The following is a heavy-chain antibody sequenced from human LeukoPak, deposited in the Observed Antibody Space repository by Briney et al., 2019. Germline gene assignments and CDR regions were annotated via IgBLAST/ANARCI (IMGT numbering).Heavy chain of an antibody. CDR3: ARDDYYGSGSYYNPLDY. D-gene: IGHD3-10*01. V-gene: IGHV3-23*01. Sequence: GGSLRLSCAASGFTFSNYAMSWVRQAPGKGLEWVSALGGSGINTYYADSVKGRFTISRDNSKNTLYLQMNSLRAEDTAVYYCARDDYYGSGSYYNPLDYWGQGTLVTVSS. J-gene: IGHJ4*02. CDR2: LGGSGINT. CDR1: GFTFSNYA.